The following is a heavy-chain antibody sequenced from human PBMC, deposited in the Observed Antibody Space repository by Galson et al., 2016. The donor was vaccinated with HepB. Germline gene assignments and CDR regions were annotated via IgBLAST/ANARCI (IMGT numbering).Heavy chain of an antibody. CDR3: AGEGVSFGELYY. Sequence: SETLSLTCAVSGASISSPNWWTWVRQSPGKGLEWIGEIYYSGITNYNPSLKSRVTLSLDKSKNHFFLKLVSVTAADTAVYFWAGEGVSFGELYYWGPGTLVAVSS. J-gene: IGHJ4*02. D-gene: IGHD3-10*01. CDR1: GASISSPNW. V-gene: IGHV4-4*02. CDR2: IYYSGIT.